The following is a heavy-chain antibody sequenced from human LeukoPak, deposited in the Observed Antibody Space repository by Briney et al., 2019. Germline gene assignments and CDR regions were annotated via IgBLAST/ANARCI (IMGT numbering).Heavy chain of an antibody. CDR2: ISSSSSYI. CDR1: GFTFSSYS. Sequence: PGGSLRLSCAASGFTFSSYSMNWVRQAPGKGLEWVSSISSSSSYIYYADSVKGRFTISRDNAKNSLYLQMNSLRAEDTAVYYCAREEAVAGNLLDYWGQGTLVTVSP. J-gene: IGHJ4*02. D-gene: IGHD6-19*01. V-gene: IGHV3-21*01. CDR3: AREEAVAGNLLDY.